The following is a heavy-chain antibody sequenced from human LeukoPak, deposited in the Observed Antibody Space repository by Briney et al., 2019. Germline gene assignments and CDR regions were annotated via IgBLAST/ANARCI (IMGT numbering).Heavy chain of an antibody. J-gene: IGHJ4*02. CDR1: GGSISGYY. D-gene: IGHD5-12*01. Sequence: SETLSLTCSVSGGSISGYYWSWIRQPPGKGLEWIGYIYYTGNTNYNPSLKSRVTISVDRSKNQFSLKLSSVTAADTAMYYCARSGSRGSRIFLYFDYWGQGTLVTVSS. V-gene: IGHV4-59*12. CDR3: ARSGSRGSRIFLYFDY. CDR2: IYYTGNT.